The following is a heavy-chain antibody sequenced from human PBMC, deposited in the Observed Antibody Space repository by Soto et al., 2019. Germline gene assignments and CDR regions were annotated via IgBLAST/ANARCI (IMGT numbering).Heavy chain of an antibody. V-gene: IGHV3-23*01. D-gene: IGHD6-6*01. J-gene: IGHJ3*01. CDR3: AKDFYSTSYSTSSFSAFDF. CDR1: GFSFSTNA. Sequence: EVQLLESGGGLVQPGGSLRLSCAASGFSFSTNAMSWVRQAPGKGLEWVSGISASGGSTYYADSVKGRFTISRDNSKNTLYLQMHSLRAGDTAVYYCAKDFYSTSYSTSSFSAFDFWGQGTVVTVSS. CDR2: ISASGGST.